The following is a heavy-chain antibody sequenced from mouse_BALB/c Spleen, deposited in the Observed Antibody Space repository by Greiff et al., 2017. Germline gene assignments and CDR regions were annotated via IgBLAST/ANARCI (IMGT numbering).Heavy chain of an antibody. CDR3: ARQPDYYAMDY. CDR1: GFTFSSYG. CDR2: ISSGGSYT. V-gene: IGHV5-6*01. J-gene: IGHJ4*01. Sequence: DVHLVESGGDLVKPGGSLKLSCAASGFTFSSYGMSWVRQTPDKRLEWVATISSGGSYTYYPDSVKGRFTISRDNAKNTLYLQMSSLKSEDTAMYYCARQPDYYAMDYWGQGTSVTVSS.